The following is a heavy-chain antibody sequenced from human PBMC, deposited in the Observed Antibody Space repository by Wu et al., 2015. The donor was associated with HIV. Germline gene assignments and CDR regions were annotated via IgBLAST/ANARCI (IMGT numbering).Heavy chain of an antibody. J-gene: IGHJ5*02. CDR3: ARDGYTIT. CDR1: GYTYNTYY. CDR2: INPNSGGT. V-gene: IGHV1-2*02. Sequence: QVQLVQSGPEVKKPGASVKVSCTASGYTYNTYYMHWLRQAPGQGLEWMGWINPNSGGTNYAQKFQIRVDMTRDTSMSTVYMELSGLTSDDTAVYYCARDGYTITWGQGTLVTVSS. D-gene: IGHD5-18*01.